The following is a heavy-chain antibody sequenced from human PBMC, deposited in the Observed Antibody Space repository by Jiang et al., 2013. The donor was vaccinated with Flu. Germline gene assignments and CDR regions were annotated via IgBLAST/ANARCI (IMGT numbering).Heavy chain of an antibody. D-gene: IGHD6-13*01. CDR1: EFTFSTYW. CDR2: ISQDGAEK. V-gene: IGHV3-7*03. Sequence: QLVESGGGLVQPGGSLRLSCAVSEFTFSTYWMSWVRQAPGKGLEWVANISQDGAEKYYVDSVKGRFTIARDNAKNSLSLQMNSLRAEDTAVYYCARGRRAAAGSRSFDYWGQGTLVTVSS. CDR3: ARGRRAAAGSRSFDY. J-gene: IGHJ4*02.